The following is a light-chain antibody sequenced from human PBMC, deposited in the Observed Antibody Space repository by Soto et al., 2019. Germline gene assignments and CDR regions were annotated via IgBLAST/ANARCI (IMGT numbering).Light chain of an antibody. J-gene: IGLJ1*01. CDR3: SSFTSSNTYV. CDR2: DVN. Sequence: QSALTQPPSVSGSPGQSVAISCTGTRSDIGAYNRVSWYQQPPGTAPKLMIYDVNNRPSGVPDRFSGSKSGNTASLTISGLQADEEADYYCSSFTSSNTYVFGTGTKVTVL. CDR1: RSDIGAYNR. V-gene: IGLV2-18*02.